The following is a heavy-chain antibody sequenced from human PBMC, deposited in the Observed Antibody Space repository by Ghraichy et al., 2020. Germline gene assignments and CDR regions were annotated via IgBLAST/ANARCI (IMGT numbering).Heavy chain of an antibody. V-gene: IGHV4-59*01. Sequence: SETLSLTCTVSGGSISSYYWSWIRQPPGKGLEWIGYIYYSGSTNYNPSLKSRVTISVDTSKNQFSLKLSSVTAADTAVYYCARENSGSYRQLDYWGQGTLVTVSS. CDR2: IYYSGST. CDR1: GGSISSYY. D-gene: IGHD1-26*01. CDR3: ARENSGSYRQLDY. J-gene: IGHJ4*02.